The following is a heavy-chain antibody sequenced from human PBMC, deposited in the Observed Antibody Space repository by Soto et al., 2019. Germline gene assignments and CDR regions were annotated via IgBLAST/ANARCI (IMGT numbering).Heavy chain of an antibody. CDR3: AIRGASQWLKF. CDR1: GFTFSTYC. J-gene: IGHJ4*02. Sequence: PGGSLRLSCAASGFTFSTYCMNWVRQAPGKGLEWVGRIQIKAYGGTTEYAAPVKGRFTISGDDSKSTLYLQMNSLKASDTAIYYCAIRGASQWLKFWGQGTLVTVSS. CDR2: IQIKAYGGTT. V-gene: IGHV3-15*07. D-gene: IGHD6-19*01.